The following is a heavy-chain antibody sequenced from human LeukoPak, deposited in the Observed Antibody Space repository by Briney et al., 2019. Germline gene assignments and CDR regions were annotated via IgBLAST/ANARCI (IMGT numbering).Heavy chain of an antibody. D-gene: IGHD3-22*01. Sequence: ASVKVSCKVSGYTLTELSMHWVRQAPGKGLEWMGGFDPEDGETIYAQKFQGRVTMTEDTSTDTAYMELSSLRSEDTAVYYCARQIKDYYDSSGYPDYFDYWGQGTLVTVSS. V-gene: IGHV1-24*01. CDR2: FDPEDGET. J-gene: IGHJ4*02. CDR1: GYTLTELS. CDR3: ARQIKDYYDSSGYPDYFDY.